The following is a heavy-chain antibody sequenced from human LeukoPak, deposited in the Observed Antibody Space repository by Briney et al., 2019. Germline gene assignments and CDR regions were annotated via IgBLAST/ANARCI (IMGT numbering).Heavy chain of an antibody. CDR1: GFTFSSYW. CDR2: IKQDGSEK. CDR3: ARDVPIAVAGTEDY. V-gene: IGHV3-7*01. Sequence: GGSLRLSCAASGFTFSSYWMSWVRQAPGKGLEWVANIKQDGSEKYYVDSVKGRFTISRDNAKNSLYLQMNSLRAEDTAVYYCARDVPIAVAGTEDYWGQGTLVTVSS. D-gene: IGHD6-19*01. J-gene: IGHJ4*02.